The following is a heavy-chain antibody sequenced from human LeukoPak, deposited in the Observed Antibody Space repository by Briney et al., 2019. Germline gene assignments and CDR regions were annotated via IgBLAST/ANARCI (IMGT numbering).Heavy chain of an antibody. J-gene: IGHJ6*03. CDR3: ARLSAPRAPVVTIYYYYYMDV. V-gene: IGHV4-34*01. CDR2: INHSGST. D-gene: IGHD2-21*02. Sequence: TGGSLRLSCAASGFTFSSYAMNWVRQPPGKGLEWIGEINHSGSTNYNPSLKSRVTISVDTSKNQFSLKLSSVTAADTAVYYCARLSAPRAPVVTIYYYYYMDVWGKGTTVTISS. CDR1: GFTFSSYA.